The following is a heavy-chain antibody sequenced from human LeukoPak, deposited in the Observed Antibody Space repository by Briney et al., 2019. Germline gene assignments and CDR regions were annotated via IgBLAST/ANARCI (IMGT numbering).Heavy chain of an antibody. Sequence: GSLRLSCVASAFTVSTNYMIWVRRAPGKGLEWVSLIYGDGSTYYADSVKGRVTISRDNSKNTVFLQMNSLRAEDTALYYCARINYRAFSIWGQGTMVTVSS. D-gene: IGHD4-11*01. CDR2: IYGDGST. V-gene: IGHV3-66*01. CDR3: ARINYRAFSI. CDR1: AFTVSTNY. J-gene: IGHJ3*02.